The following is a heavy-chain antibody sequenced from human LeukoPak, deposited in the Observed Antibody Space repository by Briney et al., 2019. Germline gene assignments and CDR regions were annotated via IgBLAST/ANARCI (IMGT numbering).Heavy chain of an antibody. J-gene: IGHJ4*02. D-gene: IGHD2-21*01. Sequence: SSNSHYIYYADSVKGRFTISRDDARNSLYLQMNSLRAEDTAVYYCARGGGYCGGDCYGIDYWGQGTLVTVSS. V-gene: IGHV3-21*01. CDR2: SSNSHYI. CDR3: ARGGGYCGGDCYGIDY.